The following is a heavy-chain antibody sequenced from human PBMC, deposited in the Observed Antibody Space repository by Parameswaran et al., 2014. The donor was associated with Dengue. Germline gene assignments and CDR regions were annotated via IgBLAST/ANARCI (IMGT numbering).Heavy chain of an antibody. Sequence: WVRQAPGQGLEWMGWISAYNGNTNYAQKVQGRVTMTTDTYTSTAYMELRSLRSDDTAVYYCARDDSHDTSGYYSFDNWGQGTLVTVSS. CDR2: ISAYNGNT. V-gene: IGHV1-18*01. J-gene: IGHJ4*02. CDR3: ARDDSHDTSGYYSFDN. D-gene: IGHD3-22*01.